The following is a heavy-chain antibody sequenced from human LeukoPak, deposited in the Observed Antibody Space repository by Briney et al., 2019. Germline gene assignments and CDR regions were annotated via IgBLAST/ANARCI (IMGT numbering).Heavy chain of an antibody. CDR2: ISTSDRTI. Sequence: GGSLRLSCAASGFTFSSYEMNWVRQAPGKGLEWVSYISTSDRTIYYADSVKGRFTISRDNARKSLYLQMSTLRAEDTAVYYCARSSGNIAASGSYLLLWGQGTLVTVSS. CDR1: GFTFSSYE. D-gene: IGHD6-13*01. J-gene: IGHJ4*02. V-gene: IGHV3-48*03. CDR3: ARSSGNIAASGSYLLL.